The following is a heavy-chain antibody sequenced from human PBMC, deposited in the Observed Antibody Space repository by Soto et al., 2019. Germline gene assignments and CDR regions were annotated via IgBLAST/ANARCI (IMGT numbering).Heavy chain of an antibody. D-gene: IGHD3-16*02. Sequence: PSETLSLTCAVSGGSISSGGYSWSWIRQPPGKGLEWIGYIYHSGSTYYNPSLKSRVTISVDRSKNQFSLKLSSVTAADTAVYYCARAPETPPIVRVVVPYFFDSWGQGTLVTVSS. J-gene: IGHJ4*02. CDR2: IYHSGST. CDR1: GGSISSGGYS. V-gene: IGHV4-30-2*01. CDR3: ARAPETPPIVRVVVPYFFDS.